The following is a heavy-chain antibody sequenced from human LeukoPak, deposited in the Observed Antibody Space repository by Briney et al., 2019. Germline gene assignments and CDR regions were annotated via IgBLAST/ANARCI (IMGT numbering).Heavy chain of an antibody. Sequence: SETLSLTCAVYGGSFSGYYWSWIRQPPGKGLEWIGEISHSGSTNYNPSLKSRVTIPVDTSKNQFSLKLSSVTAADTAVYYCAGGYSGYETFDYWGQGTLVTVSS. D-gene: IGHD5-12*01. CDR3: AGGYSGYETFDY. V-gene: IGHV4-34*01. CDR1: GGSFSGYY. J-gene: IGHJ4*02. CDR2: ISHSGST.